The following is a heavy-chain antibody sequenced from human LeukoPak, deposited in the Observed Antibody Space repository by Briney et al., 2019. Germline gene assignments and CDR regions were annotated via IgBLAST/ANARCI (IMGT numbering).Heavy chain of an antibody. CDR2: ISAYNGNT. D-gene: IGHD6-13*01. J-gene: IGHJ6*03. CDR3: AREGYSSSWPYYYYYMDV. V-gene: IGHV1-18*01. CDR1: GYTFTSYD. Sequence: ASVKVSCKASGYTFTSYDINWVRQATGQGLEWMGWISAYNGNTNYAQKLQGRVTMTTDTSTSTAYMELRSLRSDDTAVYYCAREGYSSSWPYYYYYMDVWGKGTTVTVSS.